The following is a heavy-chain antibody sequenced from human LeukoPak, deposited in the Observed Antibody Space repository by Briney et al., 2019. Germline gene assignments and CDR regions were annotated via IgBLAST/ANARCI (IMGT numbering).Heavy chain of an antibody. V-gene: IGHV3-23*01. Sequence: GGSLRLSCAASGFTFSSYAMSWVRQAPGKGLEWVSAISGSGGSTYYADSVKGRFTISRDNSKNTLYLQMNSLRAEDTAVYYCARDVAARGLAFDIWGQGTMVTVSS. J-gene: IGHJ3*02. CDR3: ARDVAARGLAFDI. CDR2: ISGSGGST. D-gene: IGHD6-6*01. CDR1: GFTFSSYA.